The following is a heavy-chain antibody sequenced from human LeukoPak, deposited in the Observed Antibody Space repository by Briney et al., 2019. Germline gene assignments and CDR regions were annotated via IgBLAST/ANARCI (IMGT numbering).Heavy chain of an antibody. CDR1: GGSFSGYY. D-gene: IGHD3-22*01. CDR2: INHSGST. CDR3: ARGGDSSGYYYYYYGMDV. V-gene: IGHV4-34*01. Sequence: PSETLSLTCAASGGSFSGYYLSWIRQPPGKGLEWIGEINHSGSTNYNPSLKSRVTISVDTSKNQFSLKLSSVTAADTAVYYWARGGDSSGYYYYYYGMDVWGQGTTVTVSS. J-gene: IGHJ6*02.